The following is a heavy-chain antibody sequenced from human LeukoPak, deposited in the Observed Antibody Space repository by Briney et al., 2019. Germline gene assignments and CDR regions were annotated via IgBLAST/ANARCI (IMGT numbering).Heavy chain of an antibody. Sequence: GGSLRLSCAASGFTFSSYAMHWVRQAPGKGLEYVSAISSNGGSTYYANSVKGRFTISRDNSKNTLYLQMGSLRAEDMAVYYCARAAETGYPDYWGQGTLVTVSS. J-gene: IGHJ4*02. D-gene: IGHD5-12*01. CDR2: ISSNGGST. V-gene: IGHV3-64*01. CDR1: GFTFSSYA. CDR3: ARAAETGYPDY.